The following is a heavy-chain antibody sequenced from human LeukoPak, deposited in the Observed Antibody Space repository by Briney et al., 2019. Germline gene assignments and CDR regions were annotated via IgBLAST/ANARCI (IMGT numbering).Heavy chain of an antibody. D-gene: IGHD1-26*01. CDR2: INGEGTTT. CDR1: GFTFSSYW. J-gene: IGHJ4*02. Sequence: GGSLRLSCAASGFTFSSYWMHWVRQDPGKGLLWVSRINGEGTTTAYADSVKGRFTISRDNAKSTLYLQMNSPRADDTAVYYCARQKGGQSFFDSWGQGTLVTVSS. CDR3: ARQKGGQSFFDS. V-gene: IGHV3-74*01.